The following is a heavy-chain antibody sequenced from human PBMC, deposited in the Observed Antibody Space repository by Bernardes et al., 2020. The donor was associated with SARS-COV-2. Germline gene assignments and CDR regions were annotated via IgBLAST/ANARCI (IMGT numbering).Heavy chain of an antibody. V-gene: IGHV3-74*01. CDR3: ARDFGGNFDY. J-gene: IGHJ4*02. D-gene: IGHD2-15*01. Sequence: VGSLSLSCAASGFSVSAYWMHWVRQAPGEGLVWVARINEDGRVINYADSVRGRFTIYRDIADNKLYLQMKSLRADDTAVYYCARDFGGNFDYWGQGTLVTVSS. CDR2: INEDGRVI. CDR1: GFSVSAYW.